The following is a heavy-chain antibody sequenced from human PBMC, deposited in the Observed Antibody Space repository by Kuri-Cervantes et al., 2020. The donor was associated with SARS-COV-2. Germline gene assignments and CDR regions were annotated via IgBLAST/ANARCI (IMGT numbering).Heavy chain of an antibody. V-gene: IGHV4-34*01. J-gene: IGHJ6*03. CDR1: GGSFSGYY. D-gene: IGHD4-23*01. Sequence: SETLSLTCAVYGGSFSGYYWSWIRQPPGKGLEWIGEINHSGSTNYNPSLKSRVTISVDTSKNQFSLNLSSVTAADTAVYYCARDNPLYGGNPHYYYSYYMDVWGKGTTVTVSS. CDR2: INHSGST. CDR3: ARDNPLYGGNPHYYYSYYMDV.